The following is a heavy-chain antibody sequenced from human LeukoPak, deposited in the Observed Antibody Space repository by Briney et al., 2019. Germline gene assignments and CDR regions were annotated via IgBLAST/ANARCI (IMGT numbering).Heavy chain of an antibody. CDR1: GYSFTSYG. Sequence: ASVKVSCKASGYSFTSYGVSWVRQAPGQGLEWMGWISAYNGNTNYAQKLQGRVTMTTDTSTSTAYMELRSLRSDDTAVYYCARDLTMIVDAFDIWGQGTMVTVSS. D-gene: IGHD3-22*01. CDR2: ISAYNGNT. V-gene: IGHV1-18*01. CDR3: ARDLTMIVDAFDI. J-gene: IGHJ3*02.